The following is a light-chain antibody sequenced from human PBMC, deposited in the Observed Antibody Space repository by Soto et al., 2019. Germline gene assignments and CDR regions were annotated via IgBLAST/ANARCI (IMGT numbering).Light chain of an antibody. CDR1: SSDVGGYNY. J-gene: IGLJ1*01. Sequence: QSARTQPASVSGSPGQSITISCNDTSSDVGGYNYVSWYQHHPGKAPKLIIYDVSNRPSGVSIRFSGSKSDNTASLTISGLQPEVEADYHCSSYTTSNTRQIVFGTGTKVTVL. CDR3: SSYTTSNTRQIV. V-gene: IGLV2-14*03. CDR2: DVS.